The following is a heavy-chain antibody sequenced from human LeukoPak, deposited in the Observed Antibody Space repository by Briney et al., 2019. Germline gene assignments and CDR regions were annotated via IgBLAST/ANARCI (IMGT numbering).Heavy chain of an antibody. D-gene: IGHD6-19*01. CDR2: LYNSGST. V-gene: IGHV4-59*08. Sequence: SETLSLTCTVSGGSISSYFWSWIRQPPGKGLEWIGSLYNSGSTNYNPSLKSRVIISVDTSKNQFSLKLTSATAADTAVYYCAGGVQGLGHDYWGQGTLVTVSS. CDR3: AGGVQGLGHDY. J-gene: IGHJ4*02. CDR1: GGSISSYF.